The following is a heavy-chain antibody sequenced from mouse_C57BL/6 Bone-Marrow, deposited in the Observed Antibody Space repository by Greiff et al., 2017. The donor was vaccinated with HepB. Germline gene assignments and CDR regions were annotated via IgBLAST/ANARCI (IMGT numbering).Heavy chain of an antibody. CDR3: AHSNFAY. J-gene: IGHJ3*01. CDR2: ISDGGSYT. V-gene: IGHV5-4*03. D-gene: IGHD2-5*01. CDR1: GFTFSSYA. Sequence: EVKLMESGGGLVKPGGSLKLSCAASGFTFSSYAMSWVRQTPEKRLEWVATISDGGSYTYYPDNVKGRFTISRDNAKNNLYLQMSHLKSEDTAMYYCAHSNFAYWGQGTLVTVSA.